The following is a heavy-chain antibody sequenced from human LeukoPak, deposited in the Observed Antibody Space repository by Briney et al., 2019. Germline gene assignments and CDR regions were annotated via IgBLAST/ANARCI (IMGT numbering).Heavy chain of an antibody. CDR1: GYTLTELS. D-gene: IGHD5-18*01. CDR2: FDPEDGET. Sequence: ASVKVSRKVSGYTLTELSMHWVRQAPGKGLEWMGGFDPEDGETIYAQKFQGRVTMTEDTSTDTAYMELSSLRSEDTAVYYCATILQRGYSYGGFDPWGQGTLVTVSS. CDR3: ATILQRGYSYGGFDP. V-gene: IGHV1-24*01. J-gene: IGHJ5*02.